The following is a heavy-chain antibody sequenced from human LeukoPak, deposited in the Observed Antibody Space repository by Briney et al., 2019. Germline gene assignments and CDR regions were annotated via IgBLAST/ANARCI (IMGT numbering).Heavy chain of an antibody. D-gene: IGHD6-13*01. CDR2: MNPNSGNT. CDR1: GYTFTSYD. J-gene: IGHJ4*02. Sequence: ASVKVSCKASGYTFTSYDINWVRQATGQGLEWMGWMNPNSGNTGYAQKFQGRVTMTRNTSISTAYMELSSLRSEDTAVYYCARGLNEGDPYSSSWPDYWGQGTLVTVSS. CDR3: ARGLNEGDPYSSSWPDY. V-gene: IGHV1-8*01.